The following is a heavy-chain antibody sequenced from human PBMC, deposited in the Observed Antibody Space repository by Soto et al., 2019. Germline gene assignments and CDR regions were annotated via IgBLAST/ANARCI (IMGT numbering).Heavy chain of an antibody. Sequence: QVQLVQSGAEVKKPGSSVKVSCKASGGTFSTYTINWVRQAPGQGLEWMGGIIPMFGTANYAQKFQGRVTITADESTSTADMALSSLRSEDTAVYYCARRYCISTSCHYYGMDVWGQGTTVTVSS. D-gene: IGHD2-2*01. V-gene: IGHV1-69*12. J-gene: IGHJ6*02. CDR3: ARRYCISTSCHYYGMDV. CDR2: IIPMFGTA. CDR1: GGTFSTYT.